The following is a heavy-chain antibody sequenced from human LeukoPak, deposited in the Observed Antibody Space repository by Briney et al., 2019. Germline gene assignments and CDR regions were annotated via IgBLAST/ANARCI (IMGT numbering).Heavy chain of an antibody. V-gene: IGHV5-51*01. CDR2: IYPGDSDT. J-gene: IGHJ4*02. CDR1: GYSFTSYW. CDR3: ARPAYYGSGNYYSDR. Sequence: GESLKISCKGSGYSFTSYWIGWVRQMPGKGLDWMGIIYPGDSDTTYSPSFQGQVTFSADKSITTVYLQWSSLKASDTAMYYCARPAYYGSGNYYSDRWGQGTLVTVSS. D-gene: IGHD3-10*01.